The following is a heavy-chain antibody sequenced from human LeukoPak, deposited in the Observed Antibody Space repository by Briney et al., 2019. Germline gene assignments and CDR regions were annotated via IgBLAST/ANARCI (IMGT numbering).Heavy chain of an antibody. D-gene: IGHD2-2*01. CDR1: GFTFSGSA. J-gene: IGHJ4*02. CDR3: SSGGYCSSTSYYGGY. Sequence: GGSLRLSCAASGFTFSGSAMHWVRQAPGKGLEWVGQIESGAKSYATAYAASVKGRFTISRDDSKNTAFLQMNNLQTEDTAVYYCSSGGYCSSTSYYGGYWGQGTLVTVSS. CDR2: IESGAKSYAT. V-gene: IGHV3-73*01.